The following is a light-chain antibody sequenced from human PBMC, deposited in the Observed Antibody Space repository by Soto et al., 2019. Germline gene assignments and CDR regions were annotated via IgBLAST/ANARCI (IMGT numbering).Light chain of an antibody. CDR2: DVS. J-gene: IGLJ1*01. CDR3: SSYTTSNTRQIV. CDR1: SSDVGGYNY. V-gene: IGLV2-14*01. Sequence: QSALTQPVSVSGSPGQSITISCTGTSSDVGGYNYVSWYQQHPGKAPKFMIYDVSNRPSGVSNRFSGSKSGNTASLTISGLQAEDEADYYCSSYTTSNTRQIVFGTGT.